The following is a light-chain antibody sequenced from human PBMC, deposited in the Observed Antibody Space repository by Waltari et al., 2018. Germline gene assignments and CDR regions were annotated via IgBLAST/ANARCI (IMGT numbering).Light chain of an antibody. Sequence: QSALTQPASVSGSPGQSITISCTGTSSDVGGYNFVSWYQQHPGKAPKFMIYEVSNWPSGVSNRFSGSKSGNTASLTISGLQAEDEADYYCSSYTSTNTLVFGGGTKLTVL. CDR1: SSDVGGYNF. V-gene: IGLV2-14*01. CDR3: SSYTSTNTLV. CDR2: EVS. J-gene: IGLJ3*02.